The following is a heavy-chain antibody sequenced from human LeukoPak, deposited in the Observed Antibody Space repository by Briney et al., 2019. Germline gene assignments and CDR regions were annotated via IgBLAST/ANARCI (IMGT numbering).Heavy chain of an antibody. J-gene: IGHJ5*02. V-gene: IGHV1-69*04. CDR2: IIPILGIA. Sequence: EASVKVSCKASGGTFSSYAISWVRQAPGQGLEWMGRIIPILGIANYAQKLQGRVTITADKSTSTAYMELSSLRSEDTAVYYCAREYYDYVWGSYRYPPNWFDPWGQGTLVTVSS. CDR1: GGTFSSYA. D-gene: IGHD3-16*02. CDR3: AREYYDYVWGSYRYPPNWFDP.